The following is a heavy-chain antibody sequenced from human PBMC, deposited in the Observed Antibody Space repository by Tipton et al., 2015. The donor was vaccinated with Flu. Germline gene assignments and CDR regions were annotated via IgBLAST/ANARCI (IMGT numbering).Heavy chain of an antibody. D-gene: IGHD6-13*01. CDR1: GFTFDDYA. CDR3: AKDISYSSSWYGAGAFDI. V-gene: IGHV3-9*01. CDR2: ISWNSGSI. J-gene: IGHJ3*02. Sequence: SLRLSCAASGFTFDDYAMHWVRQAPGKGLEWVSGISWNSGSIGYADSVKGRFTISRDNAKNSLYLQMNSLRAEDTALYYCAKDISYSSSWYGAGAFDIWGQGTMVTVSS.